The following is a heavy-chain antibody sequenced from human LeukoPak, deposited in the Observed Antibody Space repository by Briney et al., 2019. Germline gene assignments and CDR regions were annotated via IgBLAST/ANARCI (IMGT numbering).Heavy chain of an antibody. J-gene: IGHJ1*01. CDR3: TTSAGDGYVEYFQK. CDR2: INQGGNEK. Sequence: PGGSLRLSCEASGLIFSNAWMSWVRQAPGKGLEWVANINQGGNEKYYVDSVKGRFTISRDLAKKSLSLQMDSLRVEDTAVYYCTTSAGDGYVEYFQKWGQGSLVVVSS. D-gene: IGHD3-16*01. V-gene: IGHV3-7*01. CDR1: GLIFSNAW.